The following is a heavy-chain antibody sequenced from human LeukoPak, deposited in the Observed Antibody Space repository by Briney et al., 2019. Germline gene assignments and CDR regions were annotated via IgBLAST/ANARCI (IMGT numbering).Heavy chain of an antibody. CDR2: VDSKSGGT. V-gene: IGHV1-2*02. J-gene: IGHJ4*02. CDR3: AREMNYDDYRTSDY. D-gene: IGHD4-17*01. CDR1: GYTFTSYY. Sequence: ASVTVSCKSSGYTFTSYYMHWVRQAPGQGFEWLGRVDSKSGGTNYEQKFQGRVTMTRDTSISTVYMQLISLRSDDTAVYYCAREMNYDDYRTSDYWGQGTLVTVSS.